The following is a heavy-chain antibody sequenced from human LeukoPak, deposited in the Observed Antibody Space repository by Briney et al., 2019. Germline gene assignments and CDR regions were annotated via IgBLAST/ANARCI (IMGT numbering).Heavy chain of an antibody. Sequence: GASVKVSCKASGYTFTSYYIHWVRQAPGQGLEWMGIINPSAGSTNYAQKFQGRVTLTRDTSTSTVYMNVSNLRSEDTAVYYCAKLAGYYGSGRPQNWGQGTLVTVSS. CDR2: INPSAGST. CDR1: GYTFTSYY. V-gene: IGHV1-46*01. D-gene: IGHD3-10*01. J-gene: IGHJ4*02. CDR3: AKLAGYYGSGRPQN.